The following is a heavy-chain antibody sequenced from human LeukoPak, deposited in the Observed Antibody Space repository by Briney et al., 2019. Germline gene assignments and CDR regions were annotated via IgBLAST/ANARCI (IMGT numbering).Heavy chain of an antibody. CDR3: AKDALWFGELFSAFDI. CDR2: ISYDGSNK. J-gene: IGHJ3*02. CDR1: GFTFSSYA. D-gene: IGHD3-10*01. V-gene: IGHV3-30-3*01. Sequence: PGRSLRLSCAASGFTFSSYAMHWVRQAPGKGLEWVAVISYDGSNKYYADSVKGRFTISRDDSKNTLYLQMNSLRAEDTAVYYCAKDALWFGELFSAFDIWGQGTMVTVSS.